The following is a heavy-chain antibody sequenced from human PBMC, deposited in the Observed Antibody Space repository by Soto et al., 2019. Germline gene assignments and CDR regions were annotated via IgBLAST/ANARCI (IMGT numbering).Heavy chain of an antibody. CDR2: ITSNGGST. V-gene: IGHV3-64*01. J-gene: IGHJ4*02. CDR1: GFTFSSYA. Sequence: EVQLVESGGGLVQPGGSLRLSCAASGFTFSSYAMYWVRQAPGKGLEYVSAITSNGGSTYYANSVKGRFTISRDNSKNTLYIQMGSLRAEEMAVYFCARVKSGDYYVDYWGQGTLVTVSS. CDR3: ARVKSGDYYVDY. D-gene: IGHD1-26*01.